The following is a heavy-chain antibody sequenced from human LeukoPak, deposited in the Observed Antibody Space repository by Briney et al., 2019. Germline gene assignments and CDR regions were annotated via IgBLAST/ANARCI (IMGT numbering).Heavy chain of an antibody. V-gene: IGHV1-69*05. CDR2: IIPIFGTA. J-gene: IGHJ3*02. Sequence: SVKVSCKASGGTFSSYAISWVRQAPGQGLEWMGGIIPIFGTANYAQKFQGRVTITTDESTSTAYMELSSLRSEDTAVYYCATDPYCSSTSCYFGRAFDIWGQGTMVTVSS. CDR3: ATDPYCSSTSCYFGRAFDI. CDR1: GGTFSSYA. D-gene: IGHD2-2*01.